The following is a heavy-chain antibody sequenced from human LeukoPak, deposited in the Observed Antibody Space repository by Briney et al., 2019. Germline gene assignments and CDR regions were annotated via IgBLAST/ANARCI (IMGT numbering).Heavy chain of an antibody. CDR2: IYTSGST. V-gene: IGHV4-4*07. CDR1: GGSISSYY. J-gene: IGHJ6*03. Sequence: SETLSLTCTVSGGSISSYYWSWIRQPAGKGLEWIGRIYTSGSTNYNPSLESRVTMSVDTSKNQFSLKLSSVTAADTAVYYCARVLTYPPYYYYMDVWGNRTTVTVSS. CDR3: ARVLTYPPYYYYMDV. D-gene: IGHD1-20*01.